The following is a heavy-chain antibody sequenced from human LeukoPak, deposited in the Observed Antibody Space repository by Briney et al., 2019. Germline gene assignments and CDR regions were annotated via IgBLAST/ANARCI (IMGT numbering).Heavy chain of an antibody. CDR1: GFTFSDYY. V-gene: IGHV3-11*04. CDR3: ARAPPDSSSWYEDWFDP. CDR2: ISSSGSTI. J-gene: IGHJ5*02. Sequence: GGSLRLSCAASGFTFSDYYMSWIRQAPGKGLEWVSYISSSGSTIYYADSVKGRFTISRDNAKNSLYLQMNSLRAEDTAVYYCARAPPDSSSWYEDWFDPWGQGTLVTVSS. D-gene: IGHD6-13*01.